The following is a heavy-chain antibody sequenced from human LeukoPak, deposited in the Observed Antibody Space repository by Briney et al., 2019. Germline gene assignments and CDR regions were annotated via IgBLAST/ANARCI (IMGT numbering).Heavy chain of an antibody. J-gene: IGHJ4*02. Sequence: GGPLRLSCAASGFTFSSYGMHWVRQAPGKGLEWVAVIWYDGSNKYYADSVKGRFTISRDNSKNTLYLQMNSLRAEDTAVYYCAKNLRTEFAFDYWGQGTLVTVSS. D-gene: IGHD3-3*01. CDR1: GFTFSSYG. V-gene: IGHV3-33*06. CDR2: IWYDGSNK. CDR3: AKNLRTEFAFDY.